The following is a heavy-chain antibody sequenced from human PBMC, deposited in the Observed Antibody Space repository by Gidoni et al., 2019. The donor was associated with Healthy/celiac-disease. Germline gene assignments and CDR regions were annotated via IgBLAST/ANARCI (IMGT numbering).Heavy chain of an antibody. V-gene: IGHV3-30-3*01. CDR3: ARGVVTIFGVVKF. CDR1: GFTSSSYA. J-gene: IGHJ4*02. CDR2: ISYDGSNK. D-gene: IGHD3-3*01. Sequence: QVQLVESGGGVVQPGRSLRLSCAASGFTSSSYAMHWVRQAPGKGLEWVAVISYDGSNKYYADSVKGRFTIPRDNSKNTLYLQMNSLRAEDTAVYYCARGVVTIFGVVKFWGQGTLVTVSS.